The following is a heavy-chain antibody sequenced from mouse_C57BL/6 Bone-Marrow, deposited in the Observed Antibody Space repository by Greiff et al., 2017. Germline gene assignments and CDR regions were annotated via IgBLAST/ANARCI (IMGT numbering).Heavy chain of an antibody. CDR2: IYPRSGNT. D-gene: IGHD1-1*01. V-gene: IGHV1-81*01. Sequence: VQLQQSGAELARPGASVKLSCKASGYTFTSYGISWVKQRTGQGLEWIGEIYPRSGNTYYNEKFKGKATLTADKSSSTAYMELRSLTSEDAAVYVCAGWGVVAARYWYFDVWGTGTTVTVSS. CDR1: GYTFTSYG. CDR3: AGWGVVAARYWYFDV. J-gene: IGHJ1*03.